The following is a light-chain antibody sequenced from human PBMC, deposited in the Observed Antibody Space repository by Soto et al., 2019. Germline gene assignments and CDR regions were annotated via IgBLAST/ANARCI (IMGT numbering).Light chain of an antibody. CDR2: GAS. Sequence: DIQLTQSPSSLSAAVGDRVTITCRAIQSISTYLNWYQQKPGKAPKLLIYGASSLQSGVPSRFRGSRSGPDFTLTISSLQPEDFATYYCQQSYSSPPTFGQGTKVDIK. CDR3: QQSYSSPPT. CDR1: QSISTY. J-gene: IGKJ1*01. V-gene: IGKV1-39*01.